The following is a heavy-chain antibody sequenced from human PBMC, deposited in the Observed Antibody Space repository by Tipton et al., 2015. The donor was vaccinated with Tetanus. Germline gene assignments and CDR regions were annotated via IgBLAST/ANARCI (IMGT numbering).Heavy chain of an antibody. CDR1: GDSVSSYY. CDR2: VYYTGDT. Sequence: LRLSCTVSGDSVSSYYWSWIRQPPGKGLEWVGYVYYTGDTNYNPSLKSRVTISMDRSENQISLKMTSVTAADTAVYYCAGVTAQRTELYFEHWGQGTQVAVSS. J-gene: IGHJ1*01. CDR3: AGVTAQRTELYFEH. V-gene: IGHV4-59*02. D-gene: IGHD2-8*02.